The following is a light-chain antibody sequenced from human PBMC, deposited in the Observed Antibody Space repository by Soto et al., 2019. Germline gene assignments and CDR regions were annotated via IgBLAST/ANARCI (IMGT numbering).Light chain of an antibody. Sequence: EIVLTQSPATLSAFPGYRCTLSCRASQYINTRLAWYQHRPGQAPSLLIYQTSIRAAGIPDRFSGSGSGTDFTLTISRLEPEDFAVYYCQQYGSSGTFGKGTKGDNK. V-gene: IGKV3-20*01. CDR3: QQYGSSGT. J-gene: IGKJ1*01. CDR1: QYINTR. CDR2: QTS.